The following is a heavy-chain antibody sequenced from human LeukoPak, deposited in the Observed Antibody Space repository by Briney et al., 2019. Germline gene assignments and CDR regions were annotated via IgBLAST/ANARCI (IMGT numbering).Heavy chain of an antibody. CDR1: GGSISSYY. J-gene: IGHJ4*02. Sequence: SETLSLTCTVSGGSISSYYWSWIRQPPGKGLEWIGYIYYSGSTNYNPSLKSRVTISVDTSKNQFSLTLSSVTAADTAVYYCARETMIAVAGSYYFDYWGQGALVTVSS. D-gene: IGHD6-19*01. CDR2: IYYSGST. CDR3: ARETMIAVAGSYYFDY. V-gene: IGHV4-59*12.